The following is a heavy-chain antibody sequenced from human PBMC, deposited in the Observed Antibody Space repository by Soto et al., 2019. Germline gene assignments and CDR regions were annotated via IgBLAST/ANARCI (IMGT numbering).Heavy chain of an antibody. D-gene: IGHD3-16*01. CDR1: GYSFTSLD. J-gene: IGHJ2*01. CDR2: MQPSTGRT. V-gene: IGHV1-8*01. CDR3: ARDGWGSNWYFDL. Sequence: ASVKVSCKASGYSFTSLDINWVRQTAGQGLEWMGWMQPSTGRTGYAQKFQGRVTMTRDTSINTAYMELTTLTSDDTAVYYCARDGWGSNWYFDLWGRGTLVTVSS.